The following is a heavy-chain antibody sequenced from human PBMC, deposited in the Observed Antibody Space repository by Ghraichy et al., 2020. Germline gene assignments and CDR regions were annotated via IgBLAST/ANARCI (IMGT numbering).Heavy chain of an antibody. Sequence: ASVKVSCKASGYTFTGYYMHWVRQAPGQGLEWMGRINPNSGGTNYAQKFQGRVTMTRDTSISTAYMELSRLRSDDTAVYYCARDNFPPTYCGGDCYSPLDYWGQGTLVTVSS. CDR3: ARDNFPPTYCGGDCYSPLDY. CDR1: GYTFTGYY. V-gene: IGHV1-2*06. CDR2: INPNSGGT. J-gene: IGHJ4*02. D-gene: IGHD2-21*01.